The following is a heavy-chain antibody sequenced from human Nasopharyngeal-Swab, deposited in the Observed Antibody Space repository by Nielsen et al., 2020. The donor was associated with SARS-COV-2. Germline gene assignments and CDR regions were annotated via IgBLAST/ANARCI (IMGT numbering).Heavy chain of an antibody. J-gene: IGHJ5*02. Sequence: ASVKVSCKASGYTFTTYGISCVRQSPGQGLEWMGWISAYNGNTNYAQKLQGRVTMTTDTSTSTAYMELRSLRSDDTAVYYCARVEAYYDILTGGETWGQGTLVTVSS. D-gene: IGHD3-9*01. CDR3: ARVEAYYDILTGGET. CDR2: ISAYNGNT. V-gene: IGHV1-18*01. CDR1: GYTFTTYG.